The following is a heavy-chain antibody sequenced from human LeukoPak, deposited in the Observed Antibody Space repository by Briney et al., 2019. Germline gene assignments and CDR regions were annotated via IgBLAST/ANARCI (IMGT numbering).Heavy chain of an antibody. CDR3: ARAGYCSSTSCNPSDY. Sequence: SETLSLTCTVSGGSISSSSYFWGWIRQPPGKGLEWIGSIYYSGSTYYNPSLKSRVTISVDTSENQFSLKLSSVTAADTAVYYCARAGYCSSTSCNPSDYWGQGTLVTVSS. CDR2: IYYSGST. D-gene: IGHD2-2*03. V-gene: IGHV4-39*07. CDR1: GGSISSSSYF. J-gene: IGHJ4*02.